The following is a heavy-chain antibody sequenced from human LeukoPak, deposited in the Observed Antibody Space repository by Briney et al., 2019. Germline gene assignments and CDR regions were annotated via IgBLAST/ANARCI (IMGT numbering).Heavy chain of an antibody. V-gene: IGHV3-23*01. CDR1: GFTFSSFA. J-gene: IGHJ4*02. CDR2: TSGSGGST. Sequence: GGSLRLSCAASGFTFSSFAMSWVRQAPGKGLEWVSSTSGSGGSTYYADSVKGRFTISRDNSKNTLYLQMNSLRAEDTAVYYCAKVVGATIGAPLNYWGQGTLVTVSS. D-gene: IGHD1-26*01. CDR3: AKVVGATIGAPLNY.